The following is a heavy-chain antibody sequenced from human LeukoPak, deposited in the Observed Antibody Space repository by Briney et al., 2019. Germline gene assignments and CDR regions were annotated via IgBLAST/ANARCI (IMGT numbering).Heavy chain of an antibody. CDR3: AKRGVVIRVILVGFHKEAYYFDS. D-gene: IGHD3-22*01. J-gene: IGHJ4*02. CDR2: ISGSGGST. Sequence: PGGSLRLSCRGSGITLSNYGMSWVRQAPGKGLEWVAGISGSGGSTNYADSVKGRFTISRDNPKNTLYLQMTSLRAEDTAVYFCAKRGVVIRVILVGFHKEAYYFDSWGQGALVTVSS. V-gene: IGHV3-23*01. CDR1: GITLSNYG.